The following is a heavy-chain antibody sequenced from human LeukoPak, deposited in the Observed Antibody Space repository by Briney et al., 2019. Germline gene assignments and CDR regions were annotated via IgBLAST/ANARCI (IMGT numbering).Heavy chain of an antibody. CDR1: RGSISSSPYY. V-gene: IGHV4-39*01. CDR2: IYYSGST. J-gene: IGHJ2*01. D-gene: IGHD7-27*01. Sequence: PSETLSLTCTVSRGSISSSPYYWGWIRQPPGKGLEWIGSIYYSGSTYYNPSLKSRVTLSADTSNNQFSLRLSSVTAADTAVYYCARHVGVWGIELISWYFDLWGRGTLVTVSS. CDR3: ARHVGVWGIELISWYFDL.